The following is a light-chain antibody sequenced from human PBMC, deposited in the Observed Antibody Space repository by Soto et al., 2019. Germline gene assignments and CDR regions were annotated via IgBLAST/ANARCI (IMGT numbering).Light chain of an antibody. CDR2: LNNDGSH. J-gene: IGLJ3*02. Sequence: LVLTQSPSASASLGASVKLTCTLSSGHSSYAIAWHQQQPEKGPRYLMKLNNDGSHSKGDGIPDRFSGSSSGAERYLTISSLQSEDEADYYCQTWGTGSWVFGGGTKLTVL. V-gene: IGLV4-69*01. CDR1: SGHSSYA. CDR3: QTWGTGSWV.